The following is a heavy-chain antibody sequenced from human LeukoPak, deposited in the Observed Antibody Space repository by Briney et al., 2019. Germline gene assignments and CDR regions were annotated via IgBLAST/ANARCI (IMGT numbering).Heavy chain of an antibody. CDR2: INSDGSST. CDR3: ARAWDY. V-gene: IGHV3-74*01. CDR1: GFTFSSYA. Sequence: PGGSLRLSCAASGFTFSSYAMSWVRQAPGKGLVWVSHINSDGSSTSYADSVKGRFTISRDNAKNTLYLQMNSLRAEDTAVYYCARAWDYWGQGTLVTVSS. J-gene: IGHJ4*02.